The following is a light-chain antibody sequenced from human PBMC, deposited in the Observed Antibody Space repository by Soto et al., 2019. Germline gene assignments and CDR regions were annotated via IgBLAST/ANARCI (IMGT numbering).Light chain of an antibody. CDR1: SSDVGGYNY. CDR3: SSYGSTSTRYV. Sequence: QSALTQPASVSGSPGQSITISCTGTSSDVGGYNYVSWYQQHPDKAPKLMIYEVSNRPSGVSNRFSGSKSGNTASLTISGLQAEDEGDYFCSSYGSTSTRYVFGTGTKLTVL. V-gene: IGLV2-14*01. CDR2: EVS. J-gene: IGLJ1*01.